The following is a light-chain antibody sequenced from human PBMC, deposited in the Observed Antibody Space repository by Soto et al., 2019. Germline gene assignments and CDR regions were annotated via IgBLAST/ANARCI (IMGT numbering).Light chain of an antibody. J-gene: IGLJ1*01. CDR3: SSYTSSSTLL. V-gene: IGLV2-14*01. CDR2: DVS. CDR1: SSDVGGYNY. Sequence: QSALTQPASVSGSPGQSITISCIGTSSDVGGYNYVSWYQQYQGKAPKLMIYDVSNRPSGVSNRVSGSKSGNTASLTISGLQAEDEADYYCSSYTSSSTLLFGTGTKLTVL.